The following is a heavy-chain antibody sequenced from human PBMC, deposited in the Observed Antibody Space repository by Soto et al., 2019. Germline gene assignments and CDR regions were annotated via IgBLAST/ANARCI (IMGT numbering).Heavy chain of an antibody. CDR2: ISAYNGNT. V-gene: IGHV1-18*01. Sequence: QVQLVQSGAEVRKPGASVKVSCKASGYTFTTSVINWVRQAPGQGLEWMGWISAYNGNTDYAQKLQGRVTMTTDTSTSTAYMELRSLTSDDTAVYYCEALNTIQSAGTVWITPILWGQGNLVTVSS. J-gene: IGHJ4*02. CDR1: GYTFTTSV. D-gene: IGHD6-13*01. CDR3: EALNTIQSAGTVWITPIL.